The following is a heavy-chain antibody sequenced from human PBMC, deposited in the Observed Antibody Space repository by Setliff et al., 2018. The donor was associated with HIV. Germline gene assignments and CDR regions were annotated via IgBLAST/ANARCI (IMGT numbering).Heavy chain of an antibody. V-gene: IGHV4-34*01. CDR3: SRGIVQRQWLRSLIFYYYYMDV. Sequence: SETLSLTCAVYGGSFSDYNWSWIRQSPGRGLEWIREINHNGGTNYNPSLKSRVTISAYTSKNQFSLKMRSVSSGDTAMSYCSRGIVQRQWLRSLIFYYYYMDVWANGTMVTVS. CDR1: GGSFSDYN. CDR2: INHNGGT. J-gene: IGHJ6*03. D-gene: IGHD5-12*01.